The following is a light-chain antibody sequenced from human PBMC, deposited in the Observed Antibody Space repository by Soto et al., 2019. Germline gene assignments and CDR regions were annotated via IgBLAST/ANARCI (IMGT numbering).Light chain of an antibody. V-gene: IGKV1-39*01. J-gene: IGKJ4*01. Sequence: DIQMTQSPSSLSASIGDRVTITCRASQTISTYLNWYQQRPGKAPKLLIYDASRLQNAVPPRVSGGGSGTDFTLTISNLQPADLATYYCQHSYSVPRTFGGGARVESK. CDR2: DAS. CDR3: QHSYSVPRT. CDR1: QTISTY.